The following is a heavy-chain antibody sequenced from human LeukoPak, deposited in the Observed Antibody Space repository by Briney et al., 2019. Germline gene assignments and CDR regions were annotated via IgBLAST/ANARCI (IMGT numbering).Heavy chain of an antibody. D-gene: IGHD6-19*01. CDR2: ISWNSGST. Sequence: GGSLRLSCAASGFTFDDYAMHWVRQAPGKGLEWVSGISWNSGSTGYADSVKGRFTISRDNAKNSLYLQMNSLRAEDTALYYCAKNKRAVAALGDAFDIWGQGTMVTVSS. CDR1: GFTFDDYA. V-gene: IGHV3-9*01. CDR3: AKNKRAVAALGDAFDI. J-gene: IGHJ3*02.